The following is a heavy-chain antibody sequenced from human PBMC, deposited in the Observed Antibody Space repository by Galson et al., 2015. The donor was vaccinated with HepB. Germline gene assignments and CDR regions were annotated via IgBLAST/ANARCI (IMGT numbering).Heavy chain of an antibody. CDR3: ARDRYDGSGSYTYYFDY. CDR2: INAGNGNT. Sequence: SCKASGYTFTSYAMHWVRQAPGQRLEWMGWINAGNGNTKYSQKFQGRVTITRDTSASTAYMELSSLRSEDTAVYYCARDRYDGSGSYTYYFDYWGQGTLVTVSS. CDR1: GYTFTSYA. D-gene: IGHD3-10*01. J-gene: IGHJ4*02. V-gene: IGHV1-3*01.